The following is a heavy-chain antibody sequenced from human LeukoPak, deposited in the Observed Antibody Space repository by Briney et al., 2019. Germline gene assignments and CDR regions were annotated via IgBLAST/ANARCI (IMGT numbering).Heavy chain of an antibody. V-gene: IGHV4-39*01. CDR1: GGSISSSNYY. D-gene: IGHD3-22*01. CDR2: IYYSGIT. J-gene: IGHJ4*02. CDR3: ARHLDRDYYDSSGYYYGGPQFDY. Sequence: PSETLSLTCTVSGGSISSSNYYWGWIRQPPGKGLEWIGSIYYSGITYYNPSLKSRVTISVDTSKNQFSLKLSSVTAADTAVYCCARHLDRDYYDSSGYYYGGPQFDYWGQGTLVTVSS.